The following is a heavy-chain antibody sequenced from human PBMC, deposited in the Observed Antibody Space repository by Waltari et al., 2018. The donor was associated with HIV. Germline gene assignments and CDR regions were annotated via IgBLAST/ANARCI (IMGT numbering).Heavy chain of an antibody. V-gene: IGHV3-33*05. D-gene: IGHD3-10*01. J-gene: IGHJ6*02. CDR2: LSYDGSDK. CDR3: ARRGVLTYYYTMDV. CDR1: GFTFRHHR. Sequence: QVQLVESGGGVVQPGRSLRLSCAASGFTFRHHRMHWLRQAPGKGVEWVAVLSYDGSDKYYASSVRGRFTISRDNSKNTVYLQMNNLRAEDTAVYFCARRGVLTYYYTMDVWGQGTTVTVSS.